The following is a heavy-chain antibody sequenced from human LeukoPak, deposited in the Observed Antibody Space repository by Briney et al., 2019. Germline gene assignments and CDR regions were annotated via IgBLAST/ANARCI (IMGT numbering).Heavy chain of an antibody. CDR3: ARYYYDSSGYYYEQP. J-gene: IGHJ5*02. D-gene: IGHD3-22*01. CDR2: IYYSGST. Sequence: PSETLSLTCTVSGGSISSSSYYWGWIRQPPGKGLEWIGSIYYSGSTYYNPSLKSRVTISVDTSKNQFSLKLSSVTAADTAVYYCARYYYDSSGYYYEQPWGQGTLVTVSS. CDR1: GGSISSSSYY. V-gene: IGHV4-39*07.